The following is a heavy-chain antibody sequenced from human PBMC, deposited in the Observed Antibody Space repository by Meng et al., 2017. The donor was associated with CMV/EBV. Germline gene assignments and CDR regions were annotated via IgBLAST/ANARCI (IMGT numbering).Heavy chain of an antibody. CDR2: ISSSGSTI. J-gene: IGHJ6*02. CDR1: GFTFSDYY. V-gene: IGHV3-11*01. CDR3: ARDRAGAAGSTGYYGMDV. Sequence: GASLKISCAASGFTFSDYYMSWIRQAPGRGLGWVSYISSSGSTIYYADSVKGRFTISRDNAKNSLYLQMNSLRAEDTAVYYCARDRAGAAGSTGYYGMDVWGQGTTVTVSS. D-gene: IGHD6-19*01.